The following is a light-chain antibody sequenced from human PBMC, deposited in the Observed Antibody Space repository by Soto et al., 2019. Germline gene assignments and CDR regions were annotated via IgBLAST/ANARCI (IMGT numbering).Light chain of an antibody. CDR3: QSYDTPVYV. CDR1: SSNIGAGYD. V-gene: IGLV1-40*01. Sequence: QAVLTQPPSVSGAPGQRVTISCTGRSSNIGAGYDVHWYKQLPGAAPKHLIYGNSNRPSGVPDRFSGSRSGTSASLAITGLQPEDEADYYCQSYDTPVYVFGGGTKLTVL. J-gene: IGLJ1*01. CDR2: GNS.